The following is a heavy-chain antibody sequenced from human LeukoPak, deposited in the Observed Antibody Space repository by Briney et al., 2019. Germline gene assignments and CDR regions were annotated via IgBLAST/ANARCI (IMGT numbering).Heavy chain of an antibody. Sequence: RGSLRLSCAASGFTFSSYAMSWVHQAPGKGLEWVSAISGSGGSTYYADSVKGRFTISRDNSKNTLYLQMNSLRAEDTAVYYCAKSEVRGVIRVYFDYWGQGTLVTVSS. V-gene: IGHV3-23*01. CDR2: ISGSGGST. CDR3: AKSEVRGVIRVYFDY. J-gene: IGHJ4*02. D-gene: IGHD3-10*01. CDR1: GFTFSSYA.